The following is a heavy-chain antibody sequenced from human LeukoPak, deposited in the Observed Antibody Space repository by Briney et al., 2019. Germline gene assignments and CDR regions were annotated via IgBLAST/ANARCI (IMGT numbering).Heavy chain of an antibody. V-gene: IGHV1-8*01. Sequence: ASVKVSCKASGYTFTSYDINWVRQATGQGLEWMGWMNPNSGNTGYAQKFQGRVTMTRNTSISTAYMERSSLRSEDTAGYYCARGLEGWFLRDQFDYWGQGTLVTVSS. CDR3: ARGLEGWFLRDQFDY. D-gene: IGHD3-3*01. CDR1: GYTFTSYD. CDR2: MNPNSGNT. J-gene: IGHJ4*02.